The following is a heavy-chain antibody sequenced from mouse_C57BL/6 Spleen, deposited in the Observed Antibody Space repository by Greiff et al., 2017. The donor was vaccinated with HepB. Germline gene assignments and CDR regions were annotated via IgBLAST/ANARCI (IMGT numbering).Heavy chain of an antibody. Sequence: VKLQQPGAELVRPGSSVKLSCKASGYTFTSYWMDWVKQRPGQGLEWIGNIYPSDSETHYNQKFKDKATLTVDKSSSTAYMHISSLTSEDSAVYYCARRGVFWYFDVWGTGTTVTVSS. CDR3: ARRGVFWYFDV. V-gene: IGHV1-61*01. CDR2: IYPSDSET. J-gene: IGHJ1*03. CDR1: GYTFTSYW.